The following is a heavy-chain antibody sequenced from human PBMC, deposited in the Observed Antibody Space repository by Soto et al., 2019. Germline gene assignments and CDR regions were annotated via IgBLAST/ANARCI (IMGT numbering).Heavy chain of an antibody. J-gene: IGHJ5*02. D-gene: IGHD2-21*02. Sequence: QITLKESGPMLVKPTQTLTLTCTISGFSLSTSGVGVGWIRQPPGKALEWLALIYWNDEKRYRPSQRSRLTITKDNSKNQVVLTMTDMDPVDTATYYCAHRPTPLTDGGGWFDPWGQGTLVTVSS. CDR1: GFSLSTSGVG. CDR3: AHRPTPLTDGGGWFDP. CDR2: IYWNDEK. V-gene: IGHV2-5*01.